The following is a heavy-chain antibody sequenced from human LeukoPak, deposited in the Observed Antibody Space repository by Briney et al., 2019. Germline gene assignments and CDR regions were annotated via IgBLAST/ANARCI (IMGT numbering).Heavy chain of an antibody. Sequence: SETLSLTCAVYGGSFSGYYWSWIRQPPGKGLEWIGEINHSGSTNYNPSLKSRVTMSVDTSKNQFSLKLSSVTAADTAVYYCAREEEIQLWPKGYMDVWGKGTTVTVSS. CDR2: INHSGST. CDR1: GGSFSGYY. D-gene: IGHD5-18*01. CDR3: AREEEIQLWPKGYMDV. V-gene: IGHV4-34*01. J-gene: IGHJ6*03.